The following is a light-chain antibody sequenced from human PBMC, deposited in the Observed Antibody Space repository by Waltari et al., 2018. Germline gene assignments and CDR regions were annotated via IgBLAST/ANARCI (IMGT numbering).Light chain of an antibody. J-gene: IGLJ1*01. V-gene: IGLV3-21*03. CDR2: DDY. Sequence: SYVLTQPPSVSVAPGKTARITWGGNKMASKRVHWYQQRPGQAPVLVVNDDYDRPSGIPERFSGSKSGNTATLTISGVEAGDEADYSCQVWDGSSDHYVFGTGTKVTVL. CDR3: QVWDGSSDHYV. CDR1: KMASKR.